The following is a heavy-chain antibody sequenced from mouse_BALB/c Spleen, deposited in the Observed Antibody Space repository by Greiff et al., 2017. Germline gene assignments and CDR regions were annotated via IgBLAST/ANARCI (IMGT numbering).Heavy chain of an antibody. CDR1: GYTFTSYW. V-gene: IGHV1S22*01. D-gene: IGHD2-4*01. CDR2: IYPGSGST. J-gene: IGHJ3*01. CDR3: TAYDYGFVY. Sequence: LQQPGSELVRPRASVKLSCKASGYTFTSYWMHWVKQRPGQGLEWIGNIYPGSGSTNYDETCKSKATRTVDTSSSTAYMQLSSLTSDDSAVYYCTAYDYGFVYWGQGTLVTVSA.